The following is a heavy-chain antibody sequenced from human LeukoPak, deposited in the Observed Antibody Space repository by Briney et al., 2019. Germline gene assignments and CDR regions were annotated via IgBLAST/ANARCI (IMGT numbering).Heavy chain of an antibody. CDR1: GYTFTSYY. Sequence: ASVKVSCKASGYTFTSYYMHWVRQAPGQGLEWMGIINPSGGSTSYAQKFQGRVTMTRDMSTSTVYMELSSLRSEDTAVYYCARTPSSSSSWYMNFDYWGQGTLVTVSS. J-gene: IGHJ4*02. V-gene: IGHV1-46*01. CDR2: INPSGGST. D-gene: IGHD6-13*01. CDR3: ARTPSSSSSWYMNFDY.